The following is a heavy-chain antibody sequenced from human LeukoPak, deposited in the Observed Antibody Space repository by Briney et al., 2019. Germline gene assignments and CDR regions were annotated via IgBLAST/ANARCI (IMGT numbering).Heavy chain of an antibody. D-gene: IGHD3-3*01. J-gene: IGHJ4*02. CDR2: ISGSGGST. CDR3: AKVTTIFGGFFDY. V-gene: IGHV3-23*01. Sequence: GGSLRLSCAASGFTFSGYAMSWVRQAPGKGLEWVSAISGSGGSTYYADSVKGRFTISRDNSKNTLYLQMNSLRAEDTAVYYCAKVTTIFGGFFDYWGQGTLVTVSS. CDR1: GFTFSGYA.